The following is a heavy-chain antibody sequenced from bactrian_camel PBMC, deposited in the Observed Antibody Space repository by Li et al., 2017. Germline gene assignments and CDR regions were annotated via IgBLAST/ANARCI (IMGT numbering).Heavy chain of an antibody. V-gene: IGHV3S1*01. CDR3: AKVPYAWLEPLY. Sequence: HVQLVESGGGLVQPGGSPRLSCAASGFTLSSYGMSWVRQAPGKGLEWISAIGADGGRKFYADSVKGRLTISRDNAKNTLYLQMNDLKTEDTAMYYCAKVPYAWLEPLYWGQG. CDR1: GFTLSSYG. J-gene: IGHJ4*01. D-gene: IGHD8*01. CDR2: IGADGGRK.